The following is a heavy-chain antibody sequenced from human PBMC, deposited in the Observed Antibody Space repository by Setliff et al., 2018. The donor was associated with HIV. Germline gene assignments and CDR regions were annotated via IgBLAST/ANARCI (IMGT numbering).Heavy chain of an antibody. D-gene: IGHD2-2*01. CDR2: IFPGDSDT. CDR3: ARQPGRAAMGRENYYYYYMDV. V-gene: IGHV5-51*01. Sequence: GESLKISCRGSGYSFTNSWIGWVRQMPGKGLEWMGIIFPGDSDTRYSPSFQGQVTISADTSISTAYLQWRSLKASDTAMYYCARQPGRAAMGRENYYYYYMDVWGKGTTVTVSS. CDR1: GYSFTNSW. J-gene: IGHJ6*03.